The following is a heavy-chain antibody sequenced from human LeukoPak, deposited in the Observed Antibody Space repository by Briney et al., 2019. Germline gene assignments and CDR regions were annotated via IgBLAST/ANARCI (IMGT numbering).Heavy chain of an antibody. CDR1: GYTFTGYY. J-gene: IGHJ4*02. D-gene: IGHD2-15*01. CDR2: INPNSGGT. V-gene: IGHV1-2*02. CDR3: AREIVVVVAATPYDY. Sequence: GASVKLSCTASGYTFTGYYMHWVRQAPGQGLEWMGWINPNSGGTNYAQKFQGRVTMTRDTSISTAYMELSRPRSDDTAVYYCAREIVVVVAATPYDYWGQGSLVTASS.